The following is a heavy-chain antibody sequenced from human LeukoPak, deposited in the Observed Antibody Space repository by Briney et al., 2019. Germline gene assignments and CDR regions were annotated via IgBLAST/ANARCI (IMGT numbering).Heavy chain of an antibody. CDR1: GGSFSGYY. Sequence: SETLSLTCAVYGGSFSGYYWSWIRQPPGKGLEWIGEINHSGSTNCNPSLKSRVTISVDTSKNQFSLKLSSVTAADTAVYYCARVGGPLYSSSWYPAYYYYGMDVWGQGTTVTVSS. D-gene: IGHD6-13*01. CDR2: INHSGST. V-gene: IGHV4-34*01. J-gene: IGHJ6*02. CDR3: ARVGGPLYSSSWYPAYYYYGMDV.